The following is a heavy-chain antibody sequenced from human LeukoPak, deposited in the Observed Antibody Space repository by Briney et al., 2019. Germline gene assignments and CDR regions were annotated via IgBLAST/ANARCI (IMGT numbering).Heavy chain of an antibody. CDR2: IIPILGIA. D-gene: IGHD5-12*01. CDR1: GGTFSSYA. Sequence: SVKVSCKASGGTFSSYAISWVRQAPGQGLEWMRRIIPILGIANYAQKFQGRVTITADKSTSTAYMELSSLRSEDTAVYYCARVSYSGYDNYYYGMDVWGQGTTVTVSS. J-gene: IGHJ6*02. V-gene: IGHV1-69*04. CDR3: ARVSYSGYDNYYYGMDV.